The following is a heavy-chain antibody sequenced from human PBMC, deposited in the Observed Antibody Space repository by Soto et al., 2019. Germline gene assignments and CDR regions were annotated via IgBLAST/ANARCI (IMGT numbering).Heavy chain of an antibody. CDR2: ISSRSDTL. CDR1: GFTFRGYA. D-gene: IGHD2-15*01. J-gene: IGHJ6*02. V-gene: IGHV3-48*02. Sequence: GGSPRLSCEGSGFTFRGYAIDWVRQAPGKGLGWGSYISSRSDTLYYADSVKGRFTISRDNAKNSVYLQVNNLRDEDTAVYYCARDWDIVILSVPIPNYNYGMDVWGQGTTVTVSS. CDR3: ARDWDIVILSVPIPNYNYGMDV.